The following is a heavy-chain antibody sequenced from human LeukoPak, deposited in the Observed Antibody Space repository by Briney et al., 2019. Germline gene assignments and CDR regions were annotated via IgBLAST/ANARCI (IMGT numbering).Heavy chain of an antibody. V-gene: IGHV3-23*01. J-gene: IGHJ4*02. CDR3: AKGTYSSPPPGYFDY. D-gene: IGHD6-13*01. CDR2: ISGSGGSK. CDR1: GFTFSSYA. Sequence: GGSLRLSCAASGFTFSSYAMSWVRQAPGKGLEWVSGISGSGGSKYYTDSVKGRFTISRDNSKNTLYLQMNSLRAEDTAVYYCAKGTYSSPPPGYFDYWGQGTLVTVSS.